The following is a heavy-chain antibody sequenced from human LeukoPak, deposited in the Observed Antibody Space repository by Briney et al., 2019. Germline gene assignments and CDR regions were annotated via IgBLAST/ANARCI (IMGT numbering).Heavy chain of an antibody. D-gene: IGHD5-18*01. V-gene: IGHV3-30*04. CDR2: ISYDGSNK. CDR1: GFTFSSYA. Sequence: PGRSLRLSCAASGFTFSSYAMHWVRQAPRKGLEWVAVISYDGSNKYYADSVKGRFTISRDNSKNTLYLQMNSLRAEDTAVYYCARARLYSYGYLYYFDYWGQGTLVTVSS. J-gene: IGHJ4*02. CDR3: ARARLYSYGYLYYFDY.